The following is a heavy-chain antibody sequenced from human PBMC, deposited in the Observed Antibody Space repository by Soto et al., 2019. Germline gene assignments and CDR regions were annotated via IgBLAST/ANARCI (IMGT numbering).Heavy chain of an antibody. D-gene: IGHD3-3*01. CDR3: ARGLPRVSTIFSGRCWFDP. V-gene: IGHV4-34*01. CDR1: GGSFSGYY. Sequence: SETLSLTCAVYGGSFSGYYWSWIRQPPGKGLEWIGEINHSGSTNYNPSLKSRVTISVDTSKNQFSLKLSSVTAADTAVYYCARGLPRVSTIFSGRCWFDPWGQGTLVTVSS. CDR2: INHSGST. J-gene: IGHJ5*02.